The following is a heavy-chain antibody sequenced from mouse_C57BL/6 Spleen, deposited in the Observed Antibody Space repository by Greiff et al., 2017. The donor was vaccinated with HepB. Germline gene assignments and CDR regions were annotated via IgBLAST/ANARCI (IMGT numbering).Heavy chain of an antibody. J-gene: IGHJ3*01. CDR1: GYTFTSYW. CDR3: ARYLYYDYVLFAY. Sequence: VQLQQPGAELVKPGASVKLSCKASGYTFTSYWMQWVKQRPGQGLEWIGEIEPSDSYTNYNQKFKGKATLTVDTSASTAYMQLSSLTSEDSAVYYCARYLYYDYVLFAYWGQGTLVTVSA. V-gene: IGHV1-50*01. D-gene: IGHD2-4*01. CDR2: IEPSDSYT.